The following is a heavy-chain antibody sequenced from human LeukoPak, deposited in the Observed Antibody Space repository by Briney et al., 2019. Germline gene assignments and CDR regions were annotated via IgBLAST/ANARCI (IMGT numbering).Heavy chain of an antibody. CDR2: ISSSGGST. J-gene: IGHJ6*02. Sequence: PGGSLRLSCAASGFTFSSYVMSWVRQAPGKGREGVSIISSSGGSTSYADSVKGRFTISRDNSNNTLYLQMNSLRAGDTAIYYCAKIVVDPNYYYYGMDVWGQGTTVTVSS. D-gene: IGHD3-22*01. CDR3: AKIVVDPNYYYYGMDV. CDR1: GFTFSSYV. V-gene: IGHV3-23*01.